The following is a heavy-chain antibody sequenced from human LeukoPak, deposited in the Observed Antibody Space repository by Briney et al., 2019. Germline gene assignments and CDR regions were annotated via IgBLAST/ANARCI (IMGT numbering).Heavy chain of an antibody. CDR2: MVVCSGKT. J-gene: IGHJ4*02. CDR3: AVAYDILTGYCTPPFEY. D-gene: IGHD3-9*01. CDR1: GFTFTSSA. V-gene: IGHV1-58*02. Sequence: ASVKVSCKASGFTFTSSAMQWVRQARGQRGEGIGWMVVCSGKTNYAQKFQERVTITRHMSTSTAYMELSSLRSEDTAVYYCAVAYDILTGYCTPPFEYWGQGTLVTVSS.